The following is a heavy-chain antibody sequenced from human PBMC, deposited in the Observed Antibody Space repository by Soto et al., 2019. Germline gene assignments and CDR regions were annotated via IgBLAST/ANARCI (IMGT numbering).Heavy chain of an antibody. CDR3: ARDSRFLEWLARYYYYYGMDV. D-gene: IGHD3-3*01. CDR1: GFTFSSYA. J-gene: IGHJ6*02. Sequence: PGGSLRLSCAASGFTFSSYAMHWVRQAPGKGLEWVAVISYDGSNKYYADSVKGRFTISRDNSKNTLYLQMNSLRAEDTAVYYCARDSRFLEWLARYYYYYGMDVWGQGTTVTVSS. CDR2: ISYDGSNK. V-gene: IGHV3-30-3*01.